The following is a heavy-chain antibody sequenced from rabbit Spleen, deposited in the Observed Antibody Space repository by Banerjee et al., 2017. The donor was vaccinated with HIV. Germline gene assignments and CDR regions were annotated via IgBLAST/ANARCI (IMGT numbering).Heavy chain of an antibody. CDR1: GFSFSSTYW. CDR3: ARDAGTSFSTYGMDL. Sequence: QEQLEESGGDLVKPEGSLTLTCTASGFSFSSTYWIFWVRQAPGKGLEWIGCMSTSSGSTYYASWAKGRFAISKTSSTTVTLQMTSLTVADTATYFCARDAGTSFSTYGMDLWGQGTLVTVS. J-gene: IGHJ6*01. CDR2: MSTSSGST. V-gene: IGHV1S45*01. D-gene: IGHD8-1*01.